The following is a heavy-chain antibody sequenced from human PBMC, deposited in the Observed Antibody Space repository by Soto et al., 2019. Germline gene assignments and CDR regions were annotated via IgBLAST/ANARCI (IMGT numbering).Heavy chain of an antibody. J-gene: IGHJ3*02. CDR1: GGSISSSSYY. D-gene: IGHD3-16*01. CDR2: IYYRGST. Sequence: SETLSLTCTVSGGSISSSSYYWGWIRQPPGKGLEWIGSIYYRGSTYYNPSLKSRVTIPLDRSKNQFSLKLSSVTAADTAVYYCSGMGDAFDIWGQGTMVTVSS. CDR3: SGMGDAFDI. V-gene: IGHV4-39*01.